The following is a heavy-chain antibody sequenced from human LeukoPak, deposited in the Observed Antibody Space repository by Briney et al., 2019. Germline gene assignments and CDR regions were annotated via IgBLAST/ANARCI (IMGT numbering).Heavy chain of an antibody. CDR2: ISGSGGST. D-gene: IGHD3-3*01. CDR3: ARTPGDTDLPRRKRSPVLRFLEWSLNTYFDY. Sequence: GGSLRLSCAASGFTFSSYAMSWVRQAPGKGREWVSAISGSGGSTYYADSVKGRFTISRDNSKNTLYLQMNSLRAEDTAVYYCARTPGDTDLPRRKRSPVLRFLEWSLNTYFDYWGQGTLVTVSS. CDR1: GFTFSSYA. J-gene: IGHJ4*02. V-gene: IGHV3-23*01.